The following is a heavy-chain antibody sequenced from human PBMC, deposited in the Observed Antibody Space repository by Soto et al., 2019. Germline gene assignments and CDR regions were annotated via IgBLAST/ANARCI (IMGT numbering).Heavy chain of an antibody. D-gene: IGHD6-19*01. CDR3: ARDSGVAVAYAFAF. J-gene: IGHJ3*01. Sequence: QVQLVQSGAEVKKPGASVKVSCKASGYSFSDYVVHWVRQAPGQRPEWMGWVNVGNDYTFYSQRLQGRVTVTTDTSARMVYMELRSLRPEDTGVYYCARDSGVAVAYAFAFWGQGTMVTVSS. V-gene: IGHV1-3*01. CDR2: VNVGNDYT. CDR1: GYSFSDYV.